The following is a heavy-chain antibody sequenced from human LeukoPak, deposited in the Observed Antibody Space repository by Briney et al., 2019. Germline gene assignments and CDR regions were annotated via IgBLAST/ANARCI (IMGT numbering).Heavy chain of an antibody. CDR3: ARDGTHAAPDY. V-gene: IGHV7-4-1*02. Sequence: GASVKVSCKASGYIFNSQGMNWVRQAPGQGLEWMGWINTNTGNPTYAQGFTGRFVFSLDTSVSTAYLQISSLKAEDTAVYYCARDGTHAAPDYWGQGTLVTVSS. CDR2: INTNTGNP. CDR1: GYIFNSQG. J-gene: IGHJ4*02. D-gene: IGHD6-13*01.